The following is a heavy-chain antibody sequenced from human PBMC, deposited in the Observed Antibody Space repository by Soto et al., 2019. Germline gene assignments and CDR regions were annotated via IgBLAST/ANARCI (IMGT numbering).Heavy chain of an antibody. Sequence: ASVKVSCKASGYIFPDYYVHWVRQAPGEGLEWMGRINPNGGGTNYAQKFEGWVTMTTDTSISTAYMELSRLNFDDTAVYYCAGGEQLVHFDSWGQGTLVTVSS. CDR3: AGGEQLVHFDS. J-gene: IGHJ4*01. D-gene: IGHD6-6*01. CDR1: GYIFPDYY. V-gene: IGHV1-2*04. CDR2: INPNGGGT.